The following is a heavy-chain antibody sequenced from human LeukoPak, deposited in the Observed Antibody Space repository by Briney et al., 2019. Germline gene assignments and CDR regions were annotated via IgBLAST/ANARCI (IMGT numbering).Heavy chain of an antibody. V-gene: IGHV4-39*01. CDR3: ARHRPAQNTISPWFDP. CDR2: IYYSGST. D-gene: IGHD3-9*01. Sequence: PSETLSLTCTVSGGSISSSSYYWGWIRQPPGKGLEWIGSIYYSGSTYYNPSLKSRVTISVDTSKNQFSLKLSSVTAADTAVYYCARHRPAQNTISPWFDPWGQGTLVTVSS. CDR1: GGSISSSSYY. J-gene: IGHJ5*02.